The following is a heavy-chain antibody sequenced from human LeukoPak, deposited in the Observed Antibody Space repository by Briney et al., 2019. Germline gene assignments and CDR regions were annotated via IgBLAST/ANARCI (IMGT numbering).Heavy chain of an antibody. CDR1: GFTFSSYA. J-gene: IGHJ4*02. CDR2: ISGDSRFT. V-gene: IGHV3-23*01. D-gene: IGHD3-22*01. Sequence: PGGSLSLSCAASGFTFSSYAINWVRQAPGKGLEWVSAISGDSRFTYYTDSAKGRFTISRDNSKYTSYLQLNSLRAEDTAVYYCARKLLHYDRDGPSFDNWGQGALVTVSS. CDR3: ARKLLHYDRDGPSFDN.